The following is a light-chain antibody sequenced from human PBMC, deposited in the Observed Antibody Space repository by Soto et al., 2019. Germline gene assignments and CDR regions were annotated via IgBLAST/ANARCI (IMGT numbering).Light chain of an antibody. CDR2: RNN. Sequence: QSVLTQPPSASVTPGQRVTISCSGSNSIIGSNYFYWYQQVPGMAPKLLIYRNNERPSGVPDRFSGSRSGTSASLAISGLRSEDEADYYCAAWDDSLRGGVFGGGTQLTVL. V-gene: IGLV1-47*01. CDR3: AAWDDSLRGGV. J-gene: IGLJ3*02. CDR1: NSIIGSNY.